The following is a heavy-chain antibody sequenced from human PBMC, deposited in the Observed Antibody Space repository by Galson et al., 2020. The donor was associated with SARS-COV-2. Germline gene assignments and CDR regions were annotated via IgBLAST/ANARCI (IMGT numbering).Heavy chain of an antibody. D-gene: IGHD5-18*01. CDR1: GYTFTGYY. Sequence: DSVKISCKASGYTFTGYYMHWARQAPGQGLAWMGWINPNSGGTNYAQKFQGRVTMTRDTSISIAYMELSRLRSDDTAVYYCARDGTAMVTNGFDIWGQGTMVTVSS. CDR3: ARDGTAMVTNGFDI. J-gene: IGHJ3*02. CDR2: INPNSGGT. V-gene: IGHV1-2*02.